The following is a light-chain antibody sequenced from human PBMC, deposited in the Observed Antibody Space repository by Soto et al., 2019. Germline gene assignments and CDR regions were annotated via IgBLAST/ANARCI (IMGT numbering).Light chain of an antibody. V-gene: IGLV1-40*01. J-gene: IGLJ1*01. CDR1: ISNIGAGYD. CDR2: GNN. CDR3: QSYDSSLSGFFV. Sequence: QSVLTQPPSVSGAPGQRVTISCAGSISNIGAGYDVHWYQQLPGTAPKLLIFGNNNRPSGVPDRFSGSKSGTSASLAITGLQAEDEAEYYCQSYDSSLSGFFVFGTGTKLTVL.